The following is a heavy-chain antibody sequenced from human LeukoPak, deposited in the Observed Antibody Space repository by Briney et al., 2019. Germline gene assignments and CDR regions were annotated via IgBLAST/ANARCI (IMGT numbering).Heavy chain of an antibody. CDR3: TGNRDSDY. V-gene: IGHV5-51*01. J-gene: IGHJ4*02. CDR1: GYSFSNYW. Sequence: GESLKISCKTFGYSFSNYWFGWVRQLPGKAVEWMGIIYPRDSDTRYSPSFQGQVTISVDTSITTAYLQWSSLKASDTAMYYCTGNRDSDYWGQGTLVTVSS. D-gene: IGHD2/OR15-2a*01. CDR2: IYPRDSDT.